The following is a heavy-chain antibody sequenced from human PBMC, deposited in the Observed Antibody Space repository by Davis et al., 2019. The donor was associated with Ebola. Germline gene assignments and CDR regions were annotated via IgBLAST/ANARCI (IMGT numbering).Heavy chain of an antibody. V-gene: IGHV1-46*02. CDR3: ARVVYSGWGSYLDY. CDR2: ISPNGEST. J-gene: IGHJ4*02. D-gene: IGHD3-10*01. Sequence: ASVKVSCKGSGYDFNNYYIHWVRQAPGQGLEWMGFISPNGESTLYAQNFQGRVTITADDSTSTAYMELSSLTSDDTAVYYCARVVYSGWGSYLDYWGQGTLVTVSS. CDR1: GYDFNNYY.